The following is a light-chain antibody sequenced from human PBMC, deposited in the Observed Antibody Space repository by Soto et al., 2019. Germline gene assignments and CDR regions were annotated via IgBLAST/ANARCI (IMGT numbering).Light chain of an antibody. Sequence: DVVMTQSPLSMPVTLGQPASISCRSNQSLVHRDGIAYFSWFQQRPGRSPRRLIYKVSNRDSGVPDRFSGSGSGTDFTLKISRVEAEDVGIRYCMQHRHSGTFGQGTKVDIK. J-gene: IGKJ1*01. V-gene: IGKV2-30*02. CDR2: KVS. CDR1: QSLVHRDGIAY. CDR3: MQHRHSGT.